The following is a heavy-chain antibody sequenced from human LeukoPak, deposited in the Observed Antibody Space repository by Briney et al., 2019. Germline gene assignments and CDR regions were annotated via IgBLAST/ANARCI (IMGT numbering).Heavy chain of an antibody. CDR1: GYTFTRYG. CDR3: ARAGYDILALAPDPANDY. D-gene: IGHD3-9*01. J-gene: IGHJ4*02. Sequence: GASVTVSCTASGYTFTRYGFSWVRQAPGQGLEWMGWISAYNGNTNYAQNLQGRVTMTTDTSTSTAYMELRSLRSDDTAVYYCARAGYDILALAPDPANDYWGQGTLVTVSS. V-gene: IGHV1-18*01. CDR2: ISAYNGNT.